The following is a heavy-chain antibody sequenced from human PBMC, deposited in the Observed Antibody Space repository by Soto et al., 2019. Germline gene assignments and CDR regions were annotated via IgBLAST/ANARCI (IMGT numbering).Heavy chain of an antibody. D-gene: IGHD2-8*02. Sequence: QVQLLQSGTEVKKPGSSAKVSCRASGGNFNTYTISWVRQAPGQGLEWLGRIIPILDIASYAQKFQGRANITADKSTNTVYMELSSLRSEDTAVYFCARSLGLCTGSGCRDYWGQGTLVSVSP. CDR3: ARSLGLCTGSGCRDY. J-gene: IGHJ4*02. CDR1: GGNFNTYT. V-gene: IGHV1-69*02. CDR2: IIPILDIA.